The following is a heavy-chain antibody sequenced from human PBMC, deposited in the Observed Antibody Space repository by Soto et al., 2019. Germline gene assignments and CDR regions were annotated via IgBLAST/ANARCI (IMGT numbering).Heavy chain of an antibody. CDR3: ARPSGSYLYYFDY. Sequence: PSETLCLTCTVSGGYISSSGDYWGWLRQPPGKGLEWIGSIYYSGGTYYNPSLKSRVTITVDTSKNQFSLKLSSVTAANTAVYYCARPSGSYLYYFDYWGQGTLVTVSS. D-gene: IGHD1-26*01. CDR2: IYYSGGT. V-gene: IGHV4-39*01. CDR1: GGYISSSGDY. J-gene: IGHJ4*02.